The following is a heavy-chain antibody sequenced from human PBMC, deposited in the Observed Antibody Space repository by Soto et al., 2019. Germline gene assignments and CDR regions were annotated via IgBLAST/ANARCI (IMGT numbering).Heavy chain of an antibody. V-gene: IGHV1-69*01. CDR1: GGTFNSYG. D-gene: IGHD2-21*02. CDR3: ARGATPYCSGDCYFDF. J-gene: IGHJ4*02. CDR2: IIPALGRP. Sequence: QVQLVQSGAEVKKPGSSVKVSCKASGGTFNSYGFNWVRQAPGHGLEWLGGIIPALGRPNYAQNFQGRVTITADDSTSTAYMELSSLTYDDTAIYYCARGATPYCSGDCYFDFWGQGSLVTVSS.